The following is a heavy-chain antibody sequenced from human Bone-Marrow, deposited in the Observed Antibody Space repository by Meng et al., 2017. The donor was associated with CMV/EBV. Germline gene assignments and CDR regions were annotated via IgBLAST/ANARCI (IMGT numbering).Heavy chain of an antibody. J-gene: IGHJ4*02. D-gene: IGHD5-24*01. V-gene: IGHV5-51*01. CDR2: IYPGDSDT. CDR1: GYSFTDYW. CDR3: ARRGSWLQSDY. Sequence: GGSLRLSCKGSGYSFTDYWIGWVRQMPGKGLEWMGIIYPGDSDTRYNPSFQGQVTISADKSIGTAYLQWSSLKASDSAMYYCARRGSWLQSDYWGQGTRVTVSS.